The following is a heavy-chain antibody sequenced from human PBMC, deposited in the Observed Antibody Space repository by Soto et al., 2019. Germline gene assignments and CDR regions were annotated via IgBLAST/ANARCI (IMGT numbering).Heavy chain of an antibody. CDR3: ARSVVPAAYYYYYYGMDV. CDR2: IYYSGST. Sequence: SETLSLTCTVSGGSISSGDYYWSWIRQPPGKGLEWIGYIYYSGSTYYNPSLKSRVTISVDTSKNQFSLKLSSVTAADTAVYYCARSVVPAAYYYYYYGMDVWGQGTTVTVSS. J-gene: IGHJ6*02. CDR1: GGSISSGDYY. V-gene: IGHV4-30-4*01. D-gene: IGHD2-2*01.